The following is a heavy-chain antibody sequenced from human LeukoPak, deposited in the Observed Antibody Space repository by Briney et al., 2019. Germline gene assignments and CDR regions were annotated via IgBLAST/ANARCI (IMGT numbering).Heavy chain of an antibody. CDR3: ARDAPLIAAADY. Sequence: PGGSLRLSCAASGFTLSSYGMHWVRQAPGKGLEWVAVIWYDGSNKYYADSVKGRFTISRDNSTNTLYLQMNSLRAEDTAVYYCARDAPLIAAADYWGQGTLVTVSS. J-gene: IGHJ4*02. CDR1: GFTLSSYG. D-gene: IGHD6-13*01. V-gene: IGHV3-33*01. CDR2: IWYDGSNK.